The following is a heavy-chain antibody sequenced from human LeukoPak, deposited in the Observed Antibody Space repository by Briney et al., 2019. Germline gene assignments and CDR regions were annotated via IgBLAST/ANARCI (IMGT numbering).Heavy chain of an antibody. Sequence: PSETLSLTCTVSGGSISSSSYYWGWIRQPPGKGLEWIGSIYYSGSTYYNPSLKSRVTISVDTSKNQFSLKLGSVTAADTAVYYCARVYTLTIFGVVNWFDPWGQGTLVTVSS. V-gene: IGHV4-39*07. D-gene: IGHD3-3*01. J-gene: IGHJ5*02. CDR2: IYYSGST. CDR3: ARVYTLTIFGVVNWFDP. CDR1: GGSISSSSYY.